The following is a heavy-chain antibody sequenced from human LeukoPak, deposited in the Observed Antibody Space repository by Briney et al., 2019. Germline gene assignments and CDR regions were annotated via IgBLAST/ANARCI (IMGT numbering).Heavy chain of an antibody. CDR3: ARTSAAIDYYDSSGYQDY. D-gene: IGHD3-22*01. CDR1: EYTFTFYY. J-gene: IGHJ4*02. CDR2: INPNSGCT. V-gene: IGHV1-2*02. Sequence: ASVTVSYTPSEYTFTFYYMHWVRQAPGQGREWMGWINPNSGCTNYAQKFQGRVTMTRDTSISTAYMELSRLRSDDTAVYYCARTSAAIDYYDSSGYQDYWGQGTLVTVSS.